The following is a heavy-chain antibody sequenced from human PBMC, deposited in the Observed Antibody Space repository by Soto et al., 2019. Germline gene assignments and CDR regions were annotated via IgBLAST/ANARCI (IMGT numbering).Heavy chain of an antibody. D-gene: IGHD3-22*01. CDR2: IYYSGST. V-gene: IGHV4-31*03. Sequence: SETLSLTYTVSGGSISSGGYYWSWIRQHPGKGLEWIGYIYYSGSTYYNPSLKSRVTISVDTSKNQFSLKLSSVTAADTAVYYCARVGGSSGYLITTYDYWGQGTLVTVSS. CDR3: ARVGGSSGYLITTYDY. J-gene: IGHJ4*02. CDR1: GGSISSGGYY.